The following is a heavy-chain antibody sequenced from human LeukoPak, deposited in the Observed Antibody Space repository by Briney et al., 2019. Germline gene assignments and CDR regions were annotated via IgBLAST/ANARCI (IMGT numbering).Heavy chain of an antibody. CDR1: GFTFSSYD. CDR3: ARGRVYCSSTSCCYWFDP. CDR2: IGTAGDT. D-gene: IGHD2-2*01. J-gene: IGHJ5*02. Sequence: PGGSLRLSCAASGFTFSSYDMHWVRQATGKGLEWVSAIGTAGDTYYPGSVKGRFTISRENAKNSLYLQMNSLRAGDTAVYYCARGRVYCSSTSCCYWFDPWGQGTLVTVSS. V-gene: IGHV3-13*01.